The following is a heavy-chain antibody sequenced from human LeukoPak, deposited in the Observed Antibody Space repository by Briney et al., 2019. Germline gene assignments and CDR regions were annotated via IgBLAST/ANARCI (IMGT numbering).Heavy chain of an antibody. CDR2: ISLSSSYI. Sequence: PGGSLRLSCAASGFTFSSFSMNWVRQAPGKGLEWVSSISLSSSYIYYADSVKGRFTISRDNAKNSLFLQMNSLRAEDTAVYYCVRDGREDYVWGSYLSHWFDPWGQGTLVTVSS. V-gene: IGHV3-21*01. CDR3: VRDGREDYVWGSYLSHWFDP. D-gene: IGHD3-16*01. J-gene: IGHJ5*02. CDR1: GFTFSSFS.